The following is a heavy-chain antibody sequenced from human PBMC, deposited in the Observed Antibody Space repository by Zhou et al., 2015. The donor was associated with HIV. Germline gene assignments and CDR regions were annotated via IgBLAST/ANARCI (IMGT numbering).Heavy chain of an antibody. J-gene: IGHJ4*02. CDR2: ISDNGENA. Sequence: QVQLVESGGGVVQPGRSLRLSCAASGFTFSSYGMHWVRQAPGKGLEWVAAISDNGENADYADSVKGRFTISRDNSKNTLYLQMTGLGADDTGVYYCAKAPLVWGQGTLVTVSS. CDR3: AKAPLV. D-gene: IGHD2-15*01. CDR1: GFTFSSYG. V-gene: IGHV3-33*03.